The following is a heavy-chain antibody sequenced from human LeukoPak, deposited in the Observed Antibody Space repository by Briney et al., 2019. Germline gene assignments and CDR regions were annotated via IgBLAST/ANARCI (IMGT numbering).Heavy chain of an antibody. CDR1: EVTFSSYA. Sequence: RGSLRLSCATSEVTFSSYAMSWVRQAPGKGLEWVPAISGSGGRTYYADSVKGRFTISRDNSKSTLYLQMNSLRAEDAAVYYCARARVVVAATISFDYWGQGTLVTVSS. J-gene: IGHJ4*02. D-gene: IGHD2-15*01. CDR3: ARARVVVAATISFDY. V-gene: IGHV3-23*01. CDR2: ISGSGGRT.